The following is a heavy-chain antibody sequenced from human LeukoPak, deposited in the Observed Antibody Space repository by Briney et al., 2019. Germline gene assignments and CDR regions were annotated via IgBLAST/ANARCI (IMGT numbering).Heavy chain of an antibody. D-gene: IGHD6-19*01. CDR3: ARDGVQYSSGWFWFDP. CDR2: FDPEDGET. V-gene: IGHV1-24*01. J-gene: IGHJ5*02. CDR1: GYTLTELS. Sequence: GASVKVSCKVSGYTLTELSMHWVRQAPGKGLEWMGGFDPEDGETIYTQKFQGRVTMTEDTSTDTAYMELSSLRSEDTAVYYCARDGVQYSSGWFWFDPWGQGTLVTVSS.